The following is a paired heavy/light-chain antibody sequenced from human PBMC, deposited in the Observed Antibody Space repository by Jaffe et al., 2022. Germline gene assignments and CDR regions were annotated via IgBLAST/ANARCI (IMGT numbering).Heavy chain of an antibody. V-gene: IGHV4-34*01. J-gene: IGHJ5*02. CDR2: INHSGGT. CDR1: GGSFSGYY. D-gene: IGHD6-19*01. CDR3: ARGGVSVAGT. Sequence: QVQLQQWGAGLLKPSETLSLTCAVYGGSFSGYYGTWIRQPPGKGLQWIGEINHSGGTNYNPSLKSRVTISVDTSKNQLSLKLTSVTAADTAVYYCARGGVSVAGTWGQGTLVTVSS.
Light chain of an antibody. CDR2: DVS. V-gene: IGLV2-14*03. CDR1: SSDVGYYNY. Sequence: QSALTQPASVSGSPGQSITISCTGTSSDVGYYNYVSWYQQHPGKAPKLMIFDVSNRPSGVSNRFSGSKSGNTASLTISGLQAEDEADYYCSSYTSINTLLFGGGTKLTVL. CDR3: SSYTSINTLL. J-gene: IGLJ2*01.